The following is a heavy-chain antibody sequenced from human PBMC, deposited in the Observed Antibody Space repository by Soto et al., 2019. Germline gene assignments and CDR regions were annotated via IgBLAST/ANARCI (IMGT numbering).Heavy chain of an antibody. CDR3: LRENYGTLYFDY. CDR2: MSYDGSNE. D-gene: IGHD1-1*01. CDR1: GFTFSKYA. Sequence: PGGSLRLSCAASGFTFSKYAMHWVRQAPGKGLEWVAVMSYDGSNEYYADSVKGRLTISRDNPQNTLYLQMNTLSPEDAALYYCLRENYGTLYFDYWGQGTLVTVSS. J-gene: IGHJ4*02. V-gene: IGHV3-30-3*01.